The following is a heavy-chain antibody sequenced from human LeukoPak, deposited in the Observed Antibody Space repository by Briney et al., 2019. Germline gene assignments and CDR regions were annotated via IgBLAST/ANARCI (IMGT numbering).Heavy chain of an antibody. CDR1: GFTLSTFA. CDR3: ATYRQVLLPFES. J-gene: IGHJ4*02. D-gene: IGHD2-8*02. V-gene: IGHV3-23*01. Sequence: GGSLRLSCAASGFTLSTFAMIWVRQPPGKGLEWVSSIFPSGGEIHYADSVRGRFTISRDNSKSTLSLQMNSLRAEDTAIYYCATYRQVLLPFESWGQGTLVTVSS. CDR2: IFPSGGEI.